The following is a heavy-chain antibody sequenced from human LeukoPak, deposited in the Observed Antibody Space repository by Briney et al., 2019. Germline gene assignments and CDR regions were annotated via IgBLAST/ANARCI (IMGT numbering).Heavy chain of an antibody. V-gene: IGHV3-23*01. J-gene: IGHJ4*02. CDR1: GLTFSSYA. D-gene: IGHD5-24*01. Sequence: PGGSLRLSCAASGLTFSSYAMSLVRQAPGKGLEWVSAISGSGGSTYYADSVKGRFTISRDNSKNTLYLQMNSLRAEDTAVYYCAKDHEDGYNYFDYWGQGTLVTVSS. CDR3: AKDHEDGYNYFDY. CDR2: ISGSGGST.